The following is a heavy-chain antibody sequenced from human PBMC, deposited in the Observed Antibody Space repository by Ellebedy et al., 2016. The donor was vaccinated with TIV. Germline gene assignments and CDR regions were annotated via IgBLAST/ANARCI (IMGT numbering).Heavy chain of an antibody. CDR2: IVPSGGST. CDR1: GYTFTNYY. J-gene: IGHJ4*02. V-gene: IGHV1-46*01. Sequence: ASVKVSXKASGYTFTNYYIHWLRQAPGPGPEWMGTIVPSGGSTNFAQNFQGRLTMTRDTSTSTVYMELSSLRSEDTAVFYCARELPSSYYFDYWGQGTLVTVSS. CDR3: ARELPSSYYFDY. D-gene: IGHD2-15*01.